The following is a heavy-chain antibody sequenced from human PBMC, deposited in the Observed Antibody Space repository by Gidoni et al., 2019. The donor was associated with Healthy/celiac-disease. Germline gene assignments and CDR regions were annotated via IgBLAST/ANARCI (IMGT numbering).Heavy chain of an antibody. V-gene: IGHV3-73*02. CDR1: GFTFSGSA. CDR3: TRRGYSYGHDY. D-gene: IGHD5-18*01. J-gene: IGHJ4*02. Sequence: EVQLVESGGGLVQPGGSLKLSCAASGFTFSGSAMHWVRQASGKGLGWVGRIRSKANRYATAYAASVKGRFTISRDDSKNTAYLQMNSLKTEDTAVYYCTRRGYSYGHDYWGQGTLVTVSS. CDR2: IRSKANRYAT.